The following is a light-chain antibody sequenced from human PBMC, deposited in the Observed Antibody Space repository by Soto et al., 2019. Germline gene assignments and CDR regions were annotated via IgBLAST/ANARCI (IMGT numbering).Light chain of an antibody. CDR3: SSYTSSYTYV. V-gene: IGLV2-14*03. Sequence: QSVLTQPASVSGSPGQSATISCAGTSSEVGGYNFVSWYQQHPGKAPQLMIYAVSSRPSGVSNRFSGSKSGNTASPTISGLHAEDEADYYCSSYTSSYTYVFGTGTKVTVL. CDR2: AVS. CDR1: SSEVGGYNF. J-gene: IGLJ1*01.